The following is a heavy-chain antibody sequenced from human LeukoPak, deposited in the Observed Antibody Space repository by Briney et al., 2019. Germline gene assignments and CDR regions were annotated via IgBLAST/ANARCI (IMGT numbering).Heavy chain of an antibody. CDR1: GYTFTGYY. CDR3: ARAVPAPCGYCTNGVRRPWGLYY. Sequence: GASVKVSCKASGYTFTGYYMHWVRQAPGQGLEWMGWINPNSGGTNYAQKFQGRVTMTRDTSISTAYMELSRLRSDDTAAYYCARAVPAPCGYCTNGVRRPWGLYYWGQGTLVTVSS. D-gene: IGHD2-8*01. V-gene: IGHV1-2*02. J-gene: IGHJ4*02. CDR2: INPNSGGT.